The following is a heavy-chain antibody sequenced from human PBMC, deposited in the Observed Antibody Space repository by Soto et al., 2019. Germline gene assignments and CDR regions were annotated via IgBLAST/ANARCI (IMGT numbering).Heavy chain of an antibody. CDR3: ARVVADYYDRSGYYFDP. V-gene: IGHV1-2*02. CDR1: GYTFNAYY. Sequence: GASVKVSCKASGYTFNAYYINWMRQAPGQGLEWVGWVNPNSGGTHYAQKFQGRVTITRDTSISTAYMEVSRLTSDDTAVYYCARVVADYYDRSGYYFDPWGQGTLVTVSS. CDR2: VNPNSGGT. J-gene: IGHJ5*02. D-gene: IGHD3-22*01.